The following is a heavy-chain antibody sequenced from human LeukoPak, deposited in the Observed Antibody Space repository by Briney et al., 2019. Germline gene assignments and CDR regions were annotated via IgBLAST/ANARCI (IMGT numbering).Heavy chain of an antibody. CDR3: TYYGSGSLYYFDY. J-gene: IGHJ4*02. Sequence: PSETLSLTCTVSGGSISSSSYYWGWIRQPPGKGLEWIGSIYYSGSTYYNPSLKSRVTISVDTSKNQFSLKLSSVTAADTAVYYCTYYGSGSLYYFDYWGQGTLVTVSS. CDR1: GGSISSSSYY. CDR2: IYYSGST. D-gene: IGHD3-10*01. V-gene: IGHV4-39*07.